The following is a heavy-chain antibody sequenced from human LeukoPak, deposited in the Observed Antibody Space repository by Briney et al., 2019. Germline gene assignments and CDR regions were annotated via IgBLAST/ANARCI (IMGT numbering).Heavy chain of an antibody. CDR3: AGDRGKGELAGLDY. CDR1: GLTVSSNY. D-gene: IGHD6-19*01. CDR2: IYSGGST. Sequence: GGSLRLSCAASGLTVSSNYMSWVRQAPGKGLEWVSVIYSGGSTYYADSVKGRFTISRDNSENTLYLQMNSLRAEDTAVYYCAGDRGKGELAGLDYWCQGTLVTVSS. J-gene: IGHJ4*02. V-gene: IGHV3-53*01.